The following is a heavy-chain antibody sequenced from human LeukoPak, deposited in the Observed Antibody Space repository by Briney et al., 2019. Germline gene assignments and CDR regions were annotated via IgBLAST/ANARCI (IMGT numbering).Heavy chain of an antibody. CDR2: IYTSGST. CDR1: GGSISSYY. D-gene: IGHD1-1*01. Sequence: PSETLSLTCTVSGGSISSYYWSWIRQPAGKGLEWIGRIYTSGSTNYNPSLKSRVTMSVDTSKNQFSLKLSSVTAADTAVYYCARGNDNWNDVTNWFDPWGQGTLVTVSS. J-gene: IGHJ5*02. V-gene: IGHV4-4*07. CDR3: ARGNDNWNDVTNWFDP.